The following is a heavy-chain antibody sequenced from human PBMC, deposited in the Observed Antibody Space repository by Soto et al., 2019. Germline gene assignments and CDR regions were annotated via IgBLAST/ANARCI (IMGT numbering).Heavy chain of an antibody. CDR1: GFTFSRYS. CDR3: ARDHLILPAHDFFYGSDV. V-gene: IGHV3-7*03. CDR2: IPQDGVDG. J-gene: IGHJ6*02. Sequence: GGSLRLSCAASGFTFSRYSMSWVRQRPGKGLEWVAKIPQDGVDGHYADSVKGRFTISRDNGKNSLYLQLNNLRAEDTAVDYCARDHLILPAHDFFYGSDVWGRGATVTVSS. D-gene: IGHD2-21*02.